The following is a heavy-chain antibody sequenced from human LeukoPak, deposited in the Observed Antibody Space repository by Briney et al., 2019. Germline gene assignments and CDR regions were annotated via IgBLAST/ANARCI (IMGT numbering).Heavy chain of an antibody. D-gene: IGHD3-22*01. J-gene: IGHJ4*02. CDR1: GFTVSSNY. CDR3: AREGYYDSSGYYYEGARFDY. CDR2: IYSGGST. V-gene: IGHV3-53*01. Sequence: AGGSLRLSCAASGFTVSSNYMSWVRQAPGKGLEWVSVIYSGGSTYYADSVKGRFTISRDNSKNTLCLQMNSLRAEDTAVYYCAREGYYDSSGYYYEGARFDYWGQGTLVTVSS.